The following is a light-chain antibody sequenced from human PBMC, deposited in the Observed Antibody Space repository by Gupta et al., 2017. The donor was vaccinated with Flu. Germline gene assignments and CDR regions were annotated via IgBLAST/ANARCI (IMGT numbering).Light chain of an antibody. Sequence: DIQLTQSASFLSASIGDRVTITCRSSRGISGYLAWYQQKPGKAPKLLISAASTLQGGVPSRFSGSGSGTEFTLTISSLQPEDFGTYYCQHYISYPYSFGQGTKLEIK. CDR3: QHYISYPYS. V-gene: IGKV1-9*01. J-gene: IGKJ2*03. CDR2: AAS. CDR1: RGISGY.